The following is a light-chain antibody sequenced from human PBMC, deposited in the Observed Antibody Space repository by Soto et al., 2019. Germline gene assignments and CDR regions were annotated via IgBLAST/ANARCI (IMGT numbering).Light chain of an antibody. J-gene: IGKJ2*01. CDR3: QQYGGSPPKYT. CDR1: QSVSSSY. Sequence: EIVLTQSPGTLSLSPGERATLSCRASQSVSSSYLAWYQQNPGQAPRLLIYGASSRATGIPDRFSGSGSGTDFTLTISRLEPEDFAVYYCQQYGGSPPKYTFGQGTKLEIK. V-gene: IGKV3-20*01. CDR2: GAS.